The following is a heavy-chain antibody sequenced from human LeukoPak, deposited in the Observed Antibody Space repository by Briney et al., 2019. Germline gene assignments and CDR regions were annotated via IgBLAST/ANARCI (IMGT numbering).Heavy chain of an antibody. CDR3: ARGFSLLRYFDL. CDR2: INHSGST. V-gene: IGHV4-34*01. Sequence: SETLSLTCAVYGGSFSGYYWNWIRQPPGKGLEWIGEINHSGSTNYNPSLKSRVTISVDTFKNQFSLEVSSVAAADTAVYYCARGFSLLRYFDLWGQGTLVTVSS. CDR1: GGSFSGYY. J-gene: IGHJ4*02. D-gene: IGHD3-9*01.